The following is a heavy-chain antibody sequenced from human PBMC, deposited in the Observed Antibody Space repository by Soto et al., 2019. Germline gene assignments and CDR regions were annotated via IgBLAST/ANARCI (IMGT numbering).Heavy chain of an antibody. V-gene: IGHV4-34*01. J-gene: IGHJ4*02. CDR3: ARDRQLKYANILFDY. D-gene: IGHD3-16*01. CDR1: VLSFSGYY. CDR2: INHSGST. Sequence: PSSTXSLTCSFYVLSFSGYYLILIRQPPGKGLEWIGEINHSGSTNYNPSLKSRVTISVDTSKNQFSLKLSSVTAADTAVYYCARDRQLKYANILFDYWGQGTLVTVSS.